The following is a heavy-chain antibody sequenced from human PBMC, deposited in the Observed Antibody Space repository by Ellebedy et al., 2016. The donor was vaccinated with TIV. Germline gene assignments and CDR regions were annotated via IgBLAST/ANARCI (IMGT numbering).Heavy chain of an antibody. Sequence: ASVKVSCXASGYTFTSYGISWVRQAPGQGLEWMGWISAYNGNTNYAQKLQGRVTMTTDTSTSTAYMELRSLRSDDTAVYYCARGGPIAAAFYQYYFDYWGQGTLVTVSS. CDR2: ISAYNGNT. D-gene: IGHD6-13*01. CDR3: ARGGPIAAAFYQYYFDY. CDR1: GYTFTSYG. V-gene: IGHV1-18*04. J-gene: IGHJ4*02.